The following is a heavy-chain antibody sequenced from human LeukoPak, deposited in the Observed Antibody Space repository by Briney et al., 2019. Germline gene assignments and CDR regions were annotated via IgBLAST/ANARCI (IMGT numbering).Heavy chain of an antibody. V-gene: IGHV4-39*02. CDR3: AGERGGVTAGNYSHMDL. CDR1: GGSISSSSYY. D-gene: IGHD2-21*02. Sequence: ASETLSLTCNVSGGSISSSSYYSGWVRQPPGKGLEWIGSIFYSGSTYCNPSLKSRVTISVDTSKNQFSLKLSSVTAADTLVYYCAGERGGVTAGNYSHMDLWGKGTTVIVSS. J-gene: IGHJ6*03. CDR2: IFYSGST.